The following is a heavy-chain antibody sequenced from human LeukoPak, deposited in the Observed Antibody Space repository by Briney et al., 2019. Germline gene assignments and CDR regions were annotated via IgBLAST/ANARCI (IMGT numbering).Heavy chain of an antibody. CDR2: INYSGST. CDR3: ARDSPDYYDSSGYYRLFDY. V-gene: IGHV4-39*07. J-gene: IGHJ4*02. D-gene: IGHD3-22*01. CDR1: GGSISSSSYN. Sequence: NPSETLSLTCTVSGGSISSSSYNWGWLRQPPGKGLEWIGSINYSGSTYYNPSLKSRVTISVDTSKNQFSLKLSSVTAADTAVYYCARDSPDYYDSSGYYRLFDYWGQGTLVTVSS.